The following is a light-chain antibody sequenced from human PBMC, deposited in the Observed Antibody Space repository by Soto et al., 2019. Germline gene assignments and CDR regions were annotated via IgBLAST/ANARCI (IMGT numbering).Light chain of an antibody. CDR2: GAS. Sequence: EIVMTQTLTTLSVSPGERATLSCRASQSVSSNLAWYQQKRGQGPRLLIYGASTRATGIPARFSGSGSGTEFTLTISSLQSEDFAVYYCHQYNNWPLWTFGQGTKVDIK. J-gene: IGKJ1*01. CDR1: QSVSSN. V-gene: IGKV3-15*01. CDR3: HQYNNWPLWT.